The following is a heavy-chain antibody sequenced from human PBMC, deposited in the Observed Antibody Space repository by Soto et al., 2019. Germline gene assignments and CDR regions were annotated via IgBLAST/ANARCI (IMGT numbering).Heavy chain of an antibody. Sequence: EVQLVESGGGLVQPGGSLRLSCAASGFTFSSYWMHWVRQAPGKGLVWVSRINSDGSSTSYADSVKGRFTISRDNAKNTLYLQMNSLRAEDTAVYYCARGGCMVATKTPFDYWGQGTLVTVSS. J-gene: IGHJ4*02. CDR1: GFTFSSYW. CDR3: ARGGCMVATKTPFDY. D-gene: IGHD5-12*01. V-gene: IGHV3-74*01. CDR2: INSDGSST.